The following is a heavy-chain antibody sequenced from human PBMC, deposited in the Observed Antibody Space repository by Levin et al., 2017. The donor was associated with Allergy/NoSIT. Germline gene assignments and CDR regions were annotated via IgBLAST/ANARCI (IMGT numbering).Heavy chain of an antibody. Sequence: SETLSLTCTVSGDSVSSESYYWSWIRQPPGKGLEWIGYIYYTGSTNYIPSLKSRVTLSIDTSKNQFSLRLSSVTAADTAVYYCASHPRVNSDWQALDYWGQGTLVTVSS. J-gene: IGHJ4*02. V-gene: IGHV4-61*01. CDR1: GDSVSSESYY. CDR2: IYYTGST. CDR3: ASHPRVNSDWQALDY. D-gene: IGHD6-19*01.